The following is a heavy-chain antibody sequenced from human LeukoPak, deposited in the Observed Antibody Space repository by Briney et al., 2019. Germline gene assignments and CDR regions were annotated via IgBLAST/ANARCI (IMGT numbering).Heavy chain of an antibody. CDR1: GGSFSGYY. V-gene: IGHV4-34*01. D-gene: IGHD2-8*01. CDR2: INHSGST. J-gene: IGHJ5*02. Sequence: SETLSLTCAVYGGSFSGYYWSWIRQPPGKGLEWIGEINHSGSTNYNPSLKSRVTISVDTSKNQFSLKLSSVTAADTAVYYCARGLPFTIVLVVYARGEWFDPWGQGTLVTVSS. CDR3: ARGLPFTIVLVVYARGEWFDP.